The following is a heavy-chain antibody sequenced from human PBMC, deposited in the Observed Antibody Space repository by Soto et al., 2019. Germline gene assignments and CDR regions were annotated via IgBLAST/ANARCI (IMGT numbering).Heavy chain of an antibody. Sequence: EVQLLESGGGLLQPGGSLRLSVPASGSTFSSYPMTWVRQAPGKGWEWVSAISGSGGTTYNAYSVKARFTFSRDNSKNTLYLQMNSLRAEDTAVYYCAKTANGWFSAFDIWGQGTMVTVSS. CDR1: GSTFSSYP. J-gene: IGHJ3*02. CDR3: AKTANGWFSAFDI. V-gene: IGHV3-23*01. D-gene: IGHD6-19*01. CDR2: ISGSGGTT.